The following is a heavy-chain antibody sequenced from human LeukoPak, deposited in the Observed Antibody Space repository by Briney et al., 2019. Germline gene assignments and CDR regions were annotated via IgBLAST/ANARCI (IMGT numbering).Heavy chain of an antibody. CDR2: IWYDGSNK. D-gene: IGHD3-22*01. CDR3: ARGLYYYDSSGYWFDY. V-gene: IGHV3-33*01. Sequence: PGRSLRLSCAASGFTFSSYGMHWVRQAPGKGLEWVAVIWYDGSNKYYADSVKGRFTISRDNSKNTLYLQMNSLRAEDTAVCYCARGLYYYDSSGYWFDYWGQGTLVTVSS. J-gene: IGHJ4*02. CDR1: GFTFSSYG.